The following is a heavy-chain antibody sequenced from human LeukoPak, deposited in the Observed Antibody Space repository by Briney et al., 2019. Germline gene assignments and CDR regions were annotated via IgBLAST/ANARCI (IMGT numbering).Heavy chain of an antibody. Sequence: SETLSLTCAVYGGSFSGYYWTWIRQPPGRGLEWIGEINHSGSTNYNPSLKSRVTISVDTSKSQFSLKLNSVTAADTAMYYCARGRDPYWGQGTLVSVSS. V-gene: IGHV4-34*01. CDR2: INHSGST. CDR1: GGSFSGYY. D-gene: IGHD5-24*01. CDR3: ARGRDPY. J-gene: IGHJ4*02.